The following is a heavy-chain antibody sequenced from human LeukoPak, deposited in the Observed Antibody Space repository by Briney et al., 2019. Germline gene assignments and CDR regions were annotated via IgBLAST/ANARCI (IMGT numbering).Heavy chain of an antibody. V-gene: IGHV4-34*01. J-gene: IGHJ2*01. CDR1: GGSFSGYY. Sequence: SETLSLTCAVYGGSFSGYYWSWIRQPPGKGLGWIGEINHSGSTNYNPSLKSRVTISVDTSKNQFSLRLSSVTAADTAVYYCARVLEGSSGQHWYFDLWGRGTLVTVSS. CDR2: INHSGST. D-gene: IGHD6-19*01. CDR3: ARVLEGSSGQHWYFDL.